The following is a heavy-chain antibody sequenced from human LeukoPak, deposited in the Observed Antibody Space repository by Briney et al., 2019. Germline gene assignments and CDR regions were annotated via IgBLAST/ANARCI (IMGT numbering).Heavy chain of an antibody. CDR1: GYTLTELS. CDR3: VRSSWYLDY. D-gene: IGHD6-13*01. J-gene: IGHJ4*02. CDR2: FDPEDGET. Sequence: ASGKVSCKVSGYTLTELSMHWMLQAPGKGLEWMGGFDPEDGETIYAQKFQGRVTMTEDTSTDTAYMELSSLRSEDTAVYYGVRSSWYLDYWGQGTLVTVSS. V-gene: IGHV1-24*01.